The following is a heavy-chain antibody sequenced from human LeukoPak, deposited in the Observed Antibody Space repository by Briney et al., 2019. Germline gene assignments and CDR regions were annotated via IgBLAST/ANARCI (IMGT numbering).Heavy chain of an antibody. CDR1: GFTFSSYS. V-gene: IGHV3-21*01. D-gene: IGHD3-22*01. J-gene: IGHJ4*02. CDR2: ISSSSSYI. Sequence: GGSLRLSCAAPGFTFSSYSMNWVRQAPGKGLEWVSSISSSSSYIYYADSVKGRFTISRDNAKNSLYLQINSLRAEDTAVYYCATPLDYYDSSGYHQGGDWGQGTLITVSS. CDR3: ATPLDYYDSSGYHQGGD.